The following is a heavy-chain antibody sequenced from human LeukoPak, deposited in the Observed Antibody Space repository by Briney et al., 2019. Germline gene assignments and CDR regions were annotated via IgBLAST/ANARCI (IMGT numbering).Heavy chain of an antibody. D-gene: IGHD4-11*01. CDR3: ARLYSSYGIGHFDY. CDR1: GYSFTSYW. CDR2: IYPGDSDT. Sequence: GESLKISCKGSGYSFTSYWIGWVRQMPGKGLECMGIIYPGDSDTRYSPSFQGQVTISADKSSSTAYLQWSGLKASDTAIYYCARLYSSYGIGHFDYWGQGTLVTVSS. J-gene: IGHJ4*02. V-gene: IGHV5-51*01.